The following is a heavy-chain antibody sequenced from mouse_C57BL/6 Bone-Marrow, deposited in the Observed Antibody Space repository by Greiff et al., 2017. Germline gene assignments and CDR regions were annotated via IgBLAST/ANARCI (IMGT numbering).Heavy chain of an antibody. J-gene: IGHJ3*01. Sequence: VQLQQSGPVLVRPGASVKLSCKASGYTFTDNYMNWVKQSHGQSLEWIGVINPYNGGTRYNQKFKGKATLTVDKSSSTAYLELNSLTSEDSAVYYCAREYCYGSSYGFAYWGQGTLVTVSA. V-gene: IGHV1-19*01. D-gene: IGHD1-1*01. CDR2: INPYNGGT. CDR1: GYTFTDNY. CDR3: AREYCYGSSYGFAY.